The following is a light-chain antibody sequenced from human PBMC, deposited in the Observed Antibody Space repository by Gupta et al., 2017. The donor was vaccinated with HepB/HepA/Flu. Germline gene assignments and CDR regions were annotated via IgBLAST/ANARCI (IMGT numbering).Light chain of an antibody. CDR1: SSDVGAYNY. Sequence: QSALTQPASVSGSPGQSIAISCTGTSSDVGAYNYVSCYQQHPDKAPKVIIYDVSNRPAGVANRFSGSKSGNTASLIISGLQAEDEADYYCNSYTSSSTVVFGGGTKVTVL. CDR2: DVS. CDR3: NSYTSSSTVV. V-gene: IGLV2-14*03. J-gene: IGLJ2*01.